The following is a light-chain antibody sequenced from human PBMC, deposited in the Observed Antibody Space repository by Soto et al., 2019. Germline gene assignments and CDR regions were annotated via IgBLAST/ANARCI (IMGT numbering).Light chain of an antibody. CDR3: QQRSNWPPFT. CDR2: DVS. V-gene: IGKV3-11*01. CDR1: QSVSSY. J-gene: IGKJ3*01. Sequence: EIVFTQSPATLSLSPGERATLSCRASQSVSSYLAWYQQKPGQAPRLLIYDVSNRATGIPARFSGSGSGTDFTLTISSLXPEDFAVYYCQQRSNWPPFTFGPGTKVDIK.